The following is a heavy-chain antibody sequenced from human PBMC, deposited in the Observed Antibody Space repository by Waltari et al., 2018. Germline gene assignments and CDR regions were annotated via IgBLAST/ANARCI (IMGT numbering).Heavy chain of an antibody. CDR1: GGSFSDYY. Sequence: QVRLQQWGAGLLKPSETLSLTCALYGGSFSDYYWSWIRQVPGRGLEWIGEINHSGSTSYHPSLKSRVTTSVDMSKNQFSLNLTSVTGADTAMYYCARRNPLTLIVADEGPFDIWGQGTMV. V-gene: IGHV4-34*01. J-gene: IGHJ3*02. CDR3: ARRNPLTLIVADEGPFDI. CDR2: INHSGST. D-gene: IGHD3-22*01.